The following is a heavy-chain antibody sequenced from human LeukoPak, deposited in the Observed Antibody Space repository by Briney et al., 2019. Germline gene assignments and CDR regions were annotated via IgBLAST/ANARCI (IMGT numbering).Heavy chain of an antibody. CDR2: ISSSSNII. CDR3: ARDFAREFTIDY. V-gene: IGHV3-48*01. Sequence: PGVSLRLSCAASGFTFSNYNMNWVRQPPGKGLQWVSYISSSSNIIYYADSVKGRFTISRDNAKNSLFLQMNSLRAEDTAVYYCARDFAREFTIDYWGQGTLVTVS. J-gene: IGHJ4*02. CDR1: GFTFSNYN. D-gene: IGHD3-10*01.